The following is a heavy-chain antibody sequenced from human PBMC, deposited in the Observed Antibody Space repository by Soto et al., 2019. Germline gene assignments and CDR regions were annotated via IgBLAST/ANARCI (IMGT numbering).Heavy chain of an antibody. Sequence: QVQLVQSGAEVKKPGASVKISCKASGYTVNTYDLHWVRQAPGQSLEWMGRITAANDETKYSQKLQGRVTIRWAPSANRGNLEMDGLRSEDTAVYCCARTVGWNGLEYGLDVWAKGTTV. CDR1: GYTVNTYD. CDR2: ITAANDET. D-gene: IGHD1-1*01. CDR3: ARTVGWNGLEYGLDV. V-gene: IGHV1-3*01. J-gene: IGHJ6*04.